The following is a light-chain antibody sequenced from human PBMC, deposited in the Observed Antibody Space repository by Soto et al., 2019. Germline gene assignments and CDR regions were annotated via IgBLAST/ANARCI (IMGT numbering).Light chain of an antibody. CDR3: AAWDDSLSGEV. CDR1: SSDVGGSNF. CDR2: SNN. J-gene: IGLJ1*01. Sequence: QSVLTQPASVSDSPGQSITISCTGTSSDVGGSNFVSWYQQHPGKPPKLIIYSNNQRPSGVPDRFSGSKSGTSVSLAISGLRSEDEADYYCAAWDDSLSGEVFGTGTKV. V-gene: IGLV1-47*02.